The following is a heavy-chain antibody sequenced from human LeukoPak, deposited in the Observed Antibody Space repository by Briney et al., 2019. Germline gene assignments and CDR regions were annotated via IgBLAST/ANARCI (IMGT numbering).Heavy chain of an antibody. J-gene: IGHJ5*02. Sequence: ASVKVSCKASGYIFTGYYIHWVRQAPGHGLEWMGWINPNSGDTKYAQMFQGRVTMTRDTSISTAYMDLRRLKFDDTAVYFCARGPLEYCSGGSCYSGRNWFDPWGQGTLVTVPS. CDR2: INPNSGDT. CDR3: ARGPLEYCSGGSCYSGRNWFDP. CDR1: GYIFTGYY. D-gene: IGHD2-15*01. V-gene: IGHV1-2*02.